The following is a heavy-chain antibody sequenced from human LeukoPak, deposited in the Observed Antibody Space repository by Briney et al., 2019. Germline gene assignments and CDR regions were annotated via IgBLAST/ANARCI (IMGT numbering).Heavy chain of an antibody. CDR3: ARDYGGKLDY. CDR2: IYYSGST. V-gene: IGHV4-59*01. J-gene: IGHJ4*01. CDR1: AGSISPYY. Sequence: SSETLSLTCTVSAGSISPYYWSWIRQPPGKGLEWLGYIYYSGSTDYNPSLMGRLTISVDTSKNQFSLTLTSVTEADTAVYYCARDYGGKLDYRGHGTLVIVSS. D-gene: IGHD4-23*01.